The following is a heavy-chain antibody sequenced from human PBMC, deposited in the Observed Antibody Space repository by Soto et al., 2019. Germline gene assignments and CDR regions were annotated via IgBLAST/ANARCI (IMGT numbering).Heavy chain of an antibody. V-gene: IGHV3-74*01. J-gene: IGHJ3*01. D-gene: IGHD3-10*01. Sequence: EVQLVESGGGLVQPGESLRLSCAASGFTFDYYWMHWVRQAPGKGLVWVSRVHSDGTTTTYADSVKGRFTISRDNARNTVSLQMSSLRADDTAIYYCARGDRGGFGLWGHGTVVTVSS. CDR1: GFTFDYYW. CDR3: ARGDRGGFGL. CDR2: VHSDGTTT.